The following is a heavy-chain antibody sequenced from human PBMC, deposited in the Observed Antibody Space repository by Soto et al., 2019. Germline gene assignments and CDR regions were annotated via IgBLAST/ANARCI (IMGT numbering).Heavy chain of an antibody. Sequence: QVQLVQSGAEAKMPGSSVKVSCKASGGTFSIYVITWVRQAPGQGFEWMGGITPIFGTTTYAQKFQGRVTITADESTSTAYMELSGLRSEDTAVYDCASNIVSTNVWGQGTRVTVSS. D-gene: IGHD5-12*01. CDR2: ITPIFGTT. J-gene: IGHJ4*02. CDR3: ASNIVSTNV. V-gene: IGHV1-69*01. CDR1: GGTFSIYV.